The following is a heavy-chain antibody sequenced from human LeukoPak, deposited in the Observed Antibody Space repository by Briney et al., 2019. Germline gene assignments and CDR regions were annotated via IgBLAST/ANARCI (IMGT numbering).Heavy chain of an antibody. D-gene: IGHD6-13*01. CDR3: AGHGQQLVIGIDY. CDR1: GFTVSSNY. J-gene: IGHJ4*02. Sequence: GGPLRLSCAASGFTVSSNYMSWVRQAPGKGLEWVSVIYSGGSTYYADSVKGRFTISRDNSKNTLYLQMNSLRAEDTAVYYCAGHGQQLVIGIDYWGQGTLVTVSS. V-gene: IGHV3-66*04. CDR2: IYSGGST.